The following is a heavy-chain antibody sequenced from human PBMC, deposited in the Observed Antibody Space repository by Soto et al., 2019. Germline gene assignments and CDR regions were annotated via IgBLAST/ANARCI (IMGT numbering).Heavy chain of an antibody. Sequence: SETLSLTCTVSGGSISSGGYYWSWIRQHPGKGLEWIGYIHYSGSTYYNPSLKSRVTISVDTSKNQFSLKLSSVTAADTAVYYCAIHNYGSGSTYFDYWGQGTLVTVSS. J-gene: IGHJ4*02. CDR1: GGSISSGGYY. CDR3: AIHNYGSGSTYFDY. CDR2: IHYSGST. D-gene: IGHD3-10*01. V-gene: IGHV4-31*03.